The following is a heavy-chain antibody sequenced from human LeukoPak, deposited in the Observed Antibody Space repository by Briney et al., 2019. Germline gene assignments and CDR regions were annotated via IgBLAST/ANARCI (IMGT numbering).Heavy chain of an antibody. J-gene: IGHJ4*02. CDR3: AKRGPIYSSSPGNHFDY. CDR1: GFTFSSCG. V-gene: IGHV3-23*01. D-gene: IGHD6-6*01. CDR2: TSGSDDGT. Sequence: GGSLRLSCAASGFTFSSCGMTWVRQAPGKGLEWASSTSGSDDGTYYADSVKGRFTISRDNSKNTLYLQMNSLRAEDTAVYYCAKRGPIYSSSPGNHFDYWGQGTLVTVSS.